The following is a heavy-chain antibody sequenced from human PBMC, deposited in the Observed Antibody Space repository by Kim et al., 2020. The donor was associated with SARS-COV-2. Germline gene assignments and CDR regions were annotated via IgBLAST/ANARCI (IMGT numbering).Heavy chain of an antibody. D-gene: IGHD6-19*01. Sequence: GGSLRLSCAASGFTFSSYSMNWVRQAPGKGLEWVSSISSSSSYIYYADSVKGRFTISRDNAKKSLYLQMNSLRAEDTAVYYCARGRLVMAVAGHPIDYWGQGTLVTVSS. CDR2: ISSSSSYI. CDR1: GFTFSSYS. J-gene: IGHJ4*02. CDR3: ARGRLVMAVAGHPIDY. V-gene: IGHV3-21*01.